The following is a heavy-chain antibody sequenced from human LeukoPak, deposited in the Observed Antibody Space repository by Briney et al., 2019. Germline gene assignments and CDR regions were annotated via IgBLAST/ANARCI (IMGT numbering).Heavy chain of an antibody. Sequence: SGTLSLTCTVSGGSISGSSYYWGWIRQPPGKGLEWIGSIYYSGSTNYNPSLKSRVTISVDTSKNQFSLKLDSVTAADTAVYYCARGPLSGSFYTFDYWGQGTLVTVSS. J-gene: IGHJ4*02. CDR2: IYYSGST. D-gene: IGHD1-26*01. CDR3: ARGPLSGSFYTFDY. V-gene: IGHV4-39*07. CDR1: GGSISGSSYY.